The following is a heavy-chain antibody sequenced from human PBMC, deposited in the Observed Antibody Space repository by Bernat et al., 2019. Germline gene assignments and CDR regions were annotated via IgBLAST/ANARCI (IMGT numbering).Heavy chain of an antibody. CDR2: ISPNGSSK. CDR1: GFTFSTSV. V-gene: IGHV3-30-3*01. J-gene: IGHJ4*02. CDR3: AREGYTSGRAGIFDY. D-gene: IGHD6-19*01. Sequence: QVQLVESGGGVVQPGRSLRLSCAASGFTFSTSVLHWVRQAPGKGLEWVTLISPNGSSKQYVDSVRGRFTIARDDSKNTLYLQMNGLRTEDTAVYYCAREGYTSGRAGIFDYWGQGTLVTVSS.